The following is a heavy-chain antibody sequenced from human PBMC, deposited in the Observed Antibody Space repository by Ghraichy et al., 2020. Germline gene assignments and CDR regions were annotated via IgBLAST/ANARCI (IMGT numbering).Heavy chain of an antibody. CDR2: IYYSGST. D-gene: IGHD1-26*01. J-gene: IGHJ3*02. V-gene: IGHV4-39*01. CDR1: GGSISSSSYY. Sequence: SETLSLTCTVSGGSISSSSYYWGWIRQPPGKGLEWIGSIYYSGSTYYNPSLKSRVTISVDTSKNQFSLKLSSVTAADTAVYYCARRPSGSYYSADAFDIWGQGTMVTVSS. CDR3: ARRPSGSYYSADAFDI.